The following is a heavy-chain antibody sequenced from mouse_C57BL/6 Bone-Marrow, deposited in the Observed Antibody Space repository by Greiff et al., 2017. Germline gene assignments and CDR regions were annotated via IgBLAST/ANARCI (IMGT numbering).Heavy chain of an antibody. Sequence: VQLQQPGAELVKPGASVKLSCKASGYTFTSYWMQWVKQRPGQGLEWIGEIDPSDSSTNYNQKFKGKATLTVDTSSSTAYMQLSSLTSEDSAVYYCARGSWYYAMDYWGQGTSVTVSS. J-gene: IGHJ4*01. CDR3: ARGSWYYAMDY. CDR1: GYTFTSYW. CDR2: IDPSDSST. V-gene: IGHV1-50*01.